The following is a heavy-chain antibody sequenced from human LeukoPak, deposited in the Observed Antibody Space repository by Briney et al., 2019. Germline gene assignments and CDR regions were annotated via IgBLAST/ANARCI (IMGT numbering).Heavy chain of an antibody. J-gene: IGHJ4*02. Sequence: GGSLRLSCAASGFTFDDYAMHWVRQAPGRGLEWVSGISWNSGSIGYADSVKGRFTISRDNAKNSLYLQMNSLRAEDTALYYCAKGVYDDYGPFDYWGQGTLVTVSS. CDR2: ISWNSGSI. CDR1: GFTFDDYA. CDR3: AKGVYDDYGPFDY. V-gene: IGHV3-9*01. D-gene: IGHD4-17*01.